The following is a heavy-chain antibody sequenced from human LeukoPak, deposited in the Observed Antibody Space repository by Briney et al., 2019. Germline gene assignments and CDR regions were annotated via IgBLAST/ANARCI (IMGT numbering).Heavy chain of an antibody. V-gene: IGHV3-9*01. D-gene: IGHD3-10*01. CDR2: ISWNSGSI. J-gene: IGHJ4*02. CDR3: AKDASGGSGSYYPY. Sequence: GGSLRLSCAASGFTFDDYAMHWVRQAPGKGLEWVSGISWNSGSIGYADSVKGRFTISRDNAKNSLYLQMNSLRAEDTALYYCAKDASGGSGSYYPYWGQGTLVTVSS. CDR1: GFTFDDYA.